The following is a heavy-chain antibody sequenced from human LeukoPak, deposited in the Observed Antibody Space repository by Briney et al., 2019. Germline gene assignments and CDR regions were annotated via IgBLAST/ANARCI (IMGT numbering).Heavy chain of an antibody. CDR2: VHNSWNT. CDR1: GGSISSGDYC. J-gene: IGHJ4*02. D-gene: IGHD3-16*01. V-gene: IGHV4-31*03. CDR3: ARHVGGTTYDY. Sequence: SQTLSLTCTVSGGSISSGDYCWTWVRQHPGKGLEWVGYVHNSWNTYYNPSLKSRVTISVDTSRNHFSLKLTSVTAADTAVYYCARHVGGTTYDYWGQGTLVTVSS.